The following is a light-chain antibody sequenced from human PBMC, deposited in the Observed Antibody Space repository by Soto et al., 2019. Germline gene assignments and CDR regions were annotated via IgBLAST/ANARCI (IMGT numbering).Light chain of an antibody. CDR2: GNS. J-gene: IGLJ2*01. CDR1: SSNIGAGYD. CDR3: QSYDSSLSYVG. Sequence: QSVLTQPPSVSGAPGQRVTISCTGSSSNIGAGYDVHWYQQLPGTAPKLLIYGNSNRPSGVPDRFSGSKSGTSAALAITGLQAEDEADYYCQSYDSSLSYVGFGGGTKVTVL. V-gene: IGLV1-40*01.